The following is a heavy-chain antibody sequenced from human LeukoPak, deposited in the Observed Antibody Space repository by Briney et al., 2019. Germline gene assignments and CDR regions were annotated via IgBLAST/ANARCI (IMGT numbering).Heavy chain of an antibody. V-gene: IGHV3-30-3*01. Sequence: GGSLRLSCAASGFTFSSYAMHWVRQAPGKGLEWVAVISYDGSNKYYADSVKGRFTISRDNSKNTLYLQMNSLRAEDTAVYYCARDGREDVLLWFGELLAPYYFDYWGQGTLVTVSS. J-gene: IGHJ4*02. CDR2: ISYDGSNK. D-gene: IGHD3-10*01. CDR3: ARDGREDVLLWFGELLAPYYFDY. CDR1: GFTFSSYA.